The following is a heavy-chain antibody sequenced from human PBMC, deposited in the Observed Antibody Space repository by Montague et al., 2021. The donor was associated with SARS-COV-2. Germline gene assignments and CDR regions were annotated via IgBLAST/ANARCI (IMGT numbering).Heavy chain of an antibody. D-gene: IGHD2-15*01. J-gene: IGHJ4*02. CDR1: GFTFSSYG. CDR2: IWYDGSNK. Sequence: SLRLSCAASGFTFSSYGMHWVRQAPGKGLEWVAVIWYDGSNKYYADSVKGRFTIPRDNSKNTLYLQMNSLRAEDTAAYYCASQLGYCSGGSCKQVDYWGQGTLVTVSS. CDR3: ASQLGYCSGGSCKQVDY. V-gene: IGHV3-33*01.